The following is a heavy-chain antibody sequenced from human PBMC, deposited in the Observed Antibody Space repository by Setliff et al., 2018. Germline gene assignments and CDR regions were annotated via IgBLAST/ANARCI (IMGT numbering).Heavy chain of an antibody. CDR1: GYTFTNYG. V-gene: IGHV1-18*01. Sequence: ASVKVSCKASGYTFTNYGFTWVRQAPGQGLEWMGMIITNTGKTSYPKKFLGRVTMTTDTYTGTGYMELRSLTSDDTAVYFCARFGGSCSSSSCYASDLWGQGTMVTVSS. CDR2: IITNTGKT. J-gene: IGHJ3*01. CDR3: ARFGGSCSSSSCYASDL. D-gene: IGHD2-2*01.